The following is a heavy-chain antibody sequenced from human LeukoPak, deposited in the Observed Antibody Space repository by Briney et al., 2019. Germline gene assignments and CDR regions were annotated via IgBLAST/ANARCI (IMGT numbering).Heavy chain of an antibody. CDR2: ISSSSSYI. Sequence: GGSLRLSCAASGFTFSSYSMNWVRQAPGKGLEWVSSISSSSSYIYYADSVKGRFTISRDNAKNSLYLQMNSLRAEDTAVYYCARVLSSSWSDDFDYWGQGTLVTVSS. CDR1: GFTFSSYS. CDR3: ARVLSSSWSDDFDY. V-gene: IGHV3-21*01. J-gene: IGHJ4*02. D-gene: IGHD6-13*01.